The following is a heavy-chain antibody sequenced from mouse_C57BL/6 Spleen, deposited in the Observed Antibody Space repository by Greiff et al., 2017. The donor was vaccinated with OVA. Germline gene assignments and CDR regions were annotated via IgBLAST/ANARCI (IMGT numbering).Heavy chain of an antibody. CDR1: GFTFTDYY. D-gene: IGHD2-3*01. CDR2: IRNKANGYTT. J-gene: IGHJ2*01. CDR3: ASSYDELDY. Sequence: VQLKESGGGLVQPGGSLSLSCAASGFTFTDYYMSWVRQPPGKALEWLGFIRNKANGYTTEYSASVKGRFTISRDNSQSILYLQMNALRAEDSATYYGASSYDELDYWGQGTTLTVSS. V-gene: IGHV7-3*01.